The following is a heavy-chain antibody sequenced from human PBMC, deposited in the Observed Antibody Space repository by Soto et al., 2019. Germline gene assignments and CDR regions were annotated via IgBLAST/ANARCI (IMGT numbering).Heavy chain of an antibody. V-gene: IGHV3-30*18. D-gene: IGHD1-26*01. CDR2: ISYDGSNK. CDR3: AKNLGGSYYY. CDR1: GFTFSSYG. J-gene: IGHJ4*02. Sequence: QVQLVESGGGVVQPGRSLRLSCAASGFTFSSYGMHWVRQAPGKGLEWVAVISYDGSNKYYADSVKGRFTISRDNSKNTLYLQMNSLRAEDTAVYYCAKNLGGSYYYWCQGTLVTVSS.